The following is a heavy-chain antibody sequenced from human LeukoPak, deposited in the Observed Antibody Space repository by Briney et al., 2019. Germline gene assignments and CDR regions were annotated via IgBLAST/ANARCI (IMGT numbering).Heavy chain of an antibody. V-gene: IGHV4-59*08. J-gene: IGHJ5*02. D-gene: IGHD6-13*01. CDR2: IYYSGTT. CDR3: ARRSSSWKNWFDP. Sequence: PSESLSLTCTASGCSISSYYWSWIRQPPGKGLEWIGYIYYSGTTNYNPSLKSRVTMSVDMSKNQFSLKLSSVTAADTAVYYCARRSSSWKNWFDPWGQGTLVTVSS. CDR1: GCSISSYY.